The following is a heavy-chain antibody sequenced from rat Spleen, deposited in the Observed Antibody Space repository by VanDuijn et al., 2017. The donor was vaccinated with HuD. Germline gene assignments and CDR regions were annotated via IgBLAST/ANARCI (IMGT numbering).Heavy chain of an antibody. J-gene: IGHJ3*01. CDR3: TARFDWFAY. CDR2: ITNTGHST. Sequence: EVQLVESGGGLVQPGRSLKLSCVASGFTFNNYWMTWIRQAPGKGLAWVASITNTGHSTYDPDSVKGRVTRSRDKAKTTLYLQINSLRSEDTATYYCTARFDWFAYWGQGTLLTVSS. V-gene: IGHV5-31*01. CDR1: GFTFNNYW.